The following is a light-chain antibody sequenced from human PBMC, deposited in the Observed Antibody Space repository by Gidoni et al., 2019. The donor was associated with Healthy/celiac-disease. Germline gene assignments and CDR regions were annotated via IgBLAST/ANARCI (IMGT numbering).Light chain of an antibody. CDR2: GAS. V-gene: IGKV3-15*01. J-gene: IGKJ2*01. CDR3: QQYNNGLYT. Sequence: EIVMTQSPATLSVSPGERATLSCRASQSVSSNLAWYQQKPGQAPRLLIYGASTRASGIQARFSGSGSGTEFTLTISSLQSEDFAVYYCQQYNNGLYTFGQGTKLEIK. CDR1: QSVSSN.